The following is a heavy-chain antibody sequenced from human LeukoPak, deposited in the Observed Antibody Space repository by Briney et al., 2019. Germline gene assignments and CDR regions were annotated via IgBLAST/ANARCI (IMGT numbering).Heavy chain of an antibody. Sequence: GASVKVSCKASGYAFTSYGISWVRQAPGQGLEWMGWISAYNGNTNYAQKLQGRVTMTTDTSTSTAYMELRSLRSDDTAVYYCARDRATMVRGVTNWFDPWGQGTLVTVSS. V-gene: IGHV1-18*01. J-gene: IGHJ5*02. CDR2: ISAYNGNT. CDR3: ARDRATMVRGVTNWFDP. D-gene: IGHD3-10*01. CDR1: GYAFTSYG.